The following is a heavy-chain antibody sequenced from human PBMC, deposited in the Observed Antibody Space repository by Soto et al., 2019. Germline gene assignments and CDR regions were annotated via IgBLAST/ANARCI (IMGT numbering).Heavy chain of an antibody. D-gene: IGHD2-2*02. CDR2: INSDGSTT. CDR1: GFTFSRYW. CDR3: ARDHCSTTSCYTVWFDP. Sequence: GSLRLSCAASGFTFSRYWMHWVRQAPGKGLVWVSRINSDGSTTNYADSVKGRFTISRDNAKNTLYLQMNSLRAEDTAVYYCARDHCSTTSCYTVWFDPWGQGTLVTVSS. V-gene: IGHV3-74*01. J-gene: IGHJ5*02.